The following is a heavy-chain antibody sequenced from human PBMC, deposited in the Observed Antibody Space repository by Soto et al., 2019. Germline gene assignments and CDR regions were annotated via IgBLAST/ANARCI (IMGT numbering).Heavy chain of an antibody. J-gene: IGHJ4*02. V-gene: IGHV1-2*02. CDR3: ARDQRSYGEPPFDY. CDR2: IKSNGDDT. D-gene: IGHD3-16*01. CDR1: GFTVTGDY. Sequence: SVSVSCKASGFTVTGDYIQWVRQVNGQGLEWMGWIKSNGDDTKYAQKFQDRVTMTRDTSMNTVYMEVSRLRSDDTAVYYCARDQRSYGEPPFDYWGQGTLVTVSS.